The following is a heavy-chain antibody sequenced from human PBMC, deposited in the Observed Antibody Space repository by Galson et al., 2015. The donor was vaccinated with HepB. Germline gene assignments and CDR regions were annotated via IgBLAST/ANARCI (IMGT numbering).Heavy chain of an antibody. CDR3: ARGQQWVAGTGRYLDY. J-gene: IGHJ4*02. CDR2: ISSSGSTI. D-gene: IGHD6-19*01. V-gene: IGHV3-48*03. CDR1: GFTFSSYE. Sequence: SLRLSCAASGFTFSSYEMNWVRQAPGKGLEWVSYISSSGSTIYYADSVKGRFTISRDNAKNSLYLQMNSLRAEDTAVYYCARGQQWVAGTGRYLDYWGQGTLVTVSS.